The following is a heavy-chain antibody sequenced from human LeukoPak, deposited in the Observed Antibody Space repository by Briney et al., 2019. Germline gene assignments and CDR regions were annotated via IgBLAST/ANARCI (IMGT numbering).Heavy chain of an antibody. V-gene: IGHV3-30*18. CDR3: AKDLEAYSSSSGY. Sequence: GGSLRLSCAASGFTFSSYGMHWVRQAPGKGLEWVAVISYDGSNKYYADSVKGRFTISRDNSKNTLYLQMNSLRAEDTAVYYSAKDLEAYSSSSGYWGQGTLVTVSS. CDR1: GFTFSSYG. CDR2: ISYDGSNK. J-gene: IGHJ4*02. D-gene: IGHD6-6*01.